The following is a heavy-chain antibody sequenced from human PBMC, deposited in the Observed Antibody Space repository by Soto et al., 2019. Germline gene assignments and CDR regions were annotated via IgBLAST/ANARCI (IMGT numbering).Heavy chain of an antibody. D-gene: IGHD1-7*01. V-gene: IGHV3-23*01. Sequence: GGSLRLSYAASGFTFSTYSMTWVRQAPGKGLEWVAHITASGGTTYYADSVEGRFTISRGTSRNTLYLQMNSLRAEDSALYYCAKCLQAYWNYDAHHVWGQGTMVTVSS. J-gene: IGHJ3*01. CDR3: AKCLQAYWNYDAHHV. CDR2: ITASGGTT. CDR1: GFTFSTYS.